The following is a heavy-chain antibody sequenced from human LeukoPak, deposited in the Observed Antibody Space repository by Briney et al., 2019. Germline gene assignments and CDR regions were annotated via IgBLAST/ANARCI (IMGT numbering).Heavy chain of an antibody. J-gene: IGHJ4*02. CDR1: GGTFSSYA. D-gene: IGHD3-22*01. V-gene: IGHV1-69*04. CDR3: ARESYYDSSRFDY. Sequence: SVKVSCKASGGTFSSYAISWVRQAPGQGLEWMGRIIPILGIANYAQKFQGRVTITADKSTSTAYMELSSLRSEDTAMYYCARESYYDSSRFDYWGQGTLVTVSS. CDR2: IIPILGIA.